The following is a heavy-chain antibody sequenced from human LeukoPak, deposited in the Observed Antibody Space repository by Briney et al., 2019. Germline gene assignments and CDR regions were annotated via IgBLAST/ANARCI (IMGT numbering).Heavy chain of an antibody. V-gene: IGHV3-20*04. CDR3: AREFSTPGYYMDV. Sequence: GGSLRLSCVVSGFRFDDYGMHWVRQAPGKGLEWVSGINWNGGSTGYADSVKGRFTISRDNAKNSLYLQMNSLRAEDTALYYCAREFSTPGYYMDVWGKGTTVTVSS. CDR2: INWNGGST. CDR1: GFRFDDYG. J-gene: IGHJ6*03.